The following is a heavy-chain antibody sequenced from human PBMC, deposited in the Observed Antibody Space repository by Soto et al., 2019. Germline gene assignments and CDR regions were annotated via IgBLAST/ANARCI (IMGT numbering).Heavy chain of an antibody. CDR3: ARGGGDIVVVPAATKYNWFDP. CDR2: INPNSGGT. CDR1: GYTFTGYY. V-gene: IGHV1-2*04. D-gene: IGHD2-2*01. J-gene: IGHJ5*02. Sequence: GASVKVSCKASGYTFTGYYMHWVRQAPGQGLEWMGWINPNSGGTNYAQKFQGWVTMTRDTSISTAYMELSRLRSDDTAVYYCARGGGDIVVVPAATKYNWFDPWGQGTLVTVSS.